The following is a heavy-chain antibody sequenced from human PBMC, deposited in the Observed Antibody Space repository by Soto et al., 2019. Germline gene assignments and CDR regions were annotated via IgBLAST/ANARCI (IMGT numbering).Heavy chain of an antibody. D-gene: IGHD2-15*01. CDR1: GFTFNSYG. V-gene: IGHV3-33*01. Sequence: GGSLRLSCAASGFTFNSYGMHWVRQAPGKGLEWVAVIWYDGSNKYYADSVKGRFTISRDNSKNTLYLQMNSLRAEDTAVYYCARDGGGFFYGPGYICDGLDVWGQGTTVTGSA. CDR2: IWYDGSNK. CDR3: ARDGGGFFYGPGYICDGLDV. J-gene: IGHJ6*01.